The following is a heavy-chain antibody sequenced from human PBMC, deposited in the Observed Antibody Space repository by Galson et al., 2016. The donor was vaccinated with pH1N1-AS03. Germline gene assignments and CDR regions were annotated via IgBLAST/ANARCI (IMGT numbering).Heavy chain of an antibody. D-gene: IGHD6-13*01. J-gene: IGHJ5*02. Sequence: SVKVSCKASGYTFSSYAMHWVRQAPGQRLEWMGCINTDNGNTKYSQKFQGRVTITRDTSASTAYMELNSLSSEDTAVYYCARVSAGAWLDPWGQGTLVTVSS. V-gene: IGHV1-3*04. CDR1: GYTFSSYA. CDR2: INTDNGNT. CDR3: ARVSAGAWLDP.